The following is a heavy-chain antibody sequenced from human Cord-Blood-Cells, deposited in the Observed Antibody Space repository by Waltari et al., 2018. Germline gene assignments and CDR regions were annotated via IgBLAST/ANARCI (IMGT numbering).Heavy chain of an antibody. Sequence: QVQLQESGPGLVKPSETLSLTCAVSGYSISSGYYWGWIRQPPGKGLEWIGSIYHSGSTYYNPSLKGRVTISVDTSKNQFSLKLSAVTAADTAVYYCARDDDFWSGYFWGWFDPWGQGTLVTVSS. D-gene: IGHD3-3*01. V-gene: IGHV4-38-2*02. CDR3: ARDDDFWSGYFWGWFDP. J-gene: IGHJ5*02. CDR1: GYSISSGYY. CDR2: IYHSGST.